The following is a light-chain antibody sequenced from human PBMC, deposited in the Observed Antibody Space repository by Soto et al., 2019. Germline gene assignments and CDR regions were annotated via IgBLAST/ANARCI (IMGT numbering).Light chain of an antibody. CDR3: QQYDNLPIT. CDR1: QDITNY. CDR2: DAS. V-gene: IGKV1-33*01. Sequence: DIPMTQSPSSLSASVGDRITITCQASQDITNYLNWYQQKPGKAPKLLIYDASNLETGVPSRFSGSGSGTDFTFTISSLQPEDFATYYCQQYDNLPITFGQGTRLDIK. J-gene: IGKJ5*01.